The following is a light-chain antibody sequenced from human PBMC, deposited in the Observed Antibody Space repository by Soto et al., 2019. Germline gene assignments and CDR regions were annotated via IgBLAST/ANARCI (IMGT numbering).Light chain of an antibody. J-gene: IGKJ5*01. CDR2: AAS. CDR3: QQYNGYSYT. V-gene: IGKV1-39*01. CDR1: QSISSY. Sequence: DIQMTQSPSSLSASVGDLVAITCRASQSISSYLNWYQQKPGKAPKLLIYAASSLQSGVPSRFSGSGSGTEFTLTISSLQPDDVATYYCQQYNGYSYTFGQGTRLEIK.